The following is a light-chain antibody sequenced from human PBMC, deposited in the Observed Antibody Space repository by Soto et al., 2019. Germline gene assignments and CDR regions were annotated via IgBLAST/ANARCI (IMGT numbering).Light chain of an antibody. CDR3: QSYDTSLSVL. CDR2: NNN. J-gene: IGLJ2*01. CDR1: SSNIGAGYD. Sequence: QSILTQPPSVSGAPGQRVTISCTGSSSNIGAGYDVHWFQHLPGTAPKLLISNNNYRSSGVPDRFSGSKSGTSASLAITGLQADDEADYYCQSYDTSLSVLFGGGTQLTVL. V-gene: IGLV1-40*01.